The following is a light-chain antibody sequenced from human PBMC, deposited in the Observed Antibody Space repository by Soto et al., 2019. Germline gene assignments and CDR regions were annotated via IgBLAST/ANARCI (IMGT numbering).Light chain of an antibody. J-gene: IGKJ5*01. Sequence: IQMTQSPSTLSGSVGDRVTITCRASQTISSWLAWYQQKPGKAPKLLIYKASTLKSGVPSRFSGSGSGTEFTLTISSLQPDDFAVYYCQQYGSFGQGTRLEIK. CDR2: KAS. CDR1: QTISSW. CDR3: QQYGS. V-gene: IGKV1-5*03.